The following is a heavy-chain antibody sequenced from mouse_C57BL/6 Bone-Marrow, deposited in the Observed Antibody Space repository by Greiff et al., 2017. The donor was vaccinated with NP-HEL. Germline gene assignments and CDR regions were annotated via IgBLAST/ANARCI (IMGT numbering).Heavy chain of an antibody. CDR2: INPDSSTI. J-gene: IGHJ1*03. D-gene: IGHD1-1*01. Sequence: GVDFSRYWMSWVRRAPGKGLEWIGEINPDSSTINYAPSLKDKFIISRDNAKNTLYLQMSKVRSEDTALYYCARLITTPWYFDVWGTGTTVTVSS. CDR1: GVDFSRYW. CDR3: ARLITTPWYFDV. V-gene: IGHV4-1*01.